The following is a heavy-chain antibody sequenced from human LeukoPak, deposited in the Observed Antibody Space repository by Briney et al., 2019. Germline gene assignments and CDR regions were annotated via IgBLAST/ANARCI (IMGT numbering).Heavy chain of an antibody. CDR2: INPNSGGT. CDR3: ARLGVFYYDSSGGLTDY. D-gene: IGHD3-22*01. J-gene: IGHJ4*02. CDR1: GYTFTGYY. V-gene: IGHV1-2*02. Sequence: ASVKVSCKASGYTFTGYYMHWVRQAPGQGLEWMGWINPNSGGTNYAQKFQGRVTMTRDTSISTAYMELSRLRSDDTAVYYCARLGVFYYDSSGGLTDYWGQGTLVTVSS.